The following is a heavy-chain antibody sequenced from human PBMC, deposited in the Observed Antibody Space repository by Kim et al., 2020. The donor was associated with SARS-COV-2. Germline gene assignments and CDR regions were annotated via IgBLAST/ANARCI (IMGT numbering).Heavy chain of an antibody. J-gene: IGHJ4*02. D-gene: IGHD3-22*01. Sequence: YAQKLQGRVTMTTDTSTSTAYMELRSLRSDDTAVYYCARDLVVASYYFDYWGQGTLVTVSS. V-gene: IGHV1-18*01. CDR3: ARDLVVASYYFDY.